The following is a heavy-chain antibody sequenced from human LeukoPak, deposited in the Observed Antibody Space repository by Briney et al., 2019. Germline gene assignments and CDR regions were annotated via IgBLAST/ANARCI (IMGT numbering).Heavy chain of an antibody. J-gene: IGHJ4*02. CDR2: ISYDGSNK. D-gene: IGHD5-12*01. CDR3: ARSAAAGRIVATFGY. V-gene: IGHV3-30*03. CDR1: GFTFSSYG. Sequence: GGSLRLSCAASGFTFSSYGMHWVRQAPGKGLEWVAVISYDGSNKYYADSVKGRFTISRDNSKNTLYLQMNSLRTEDTAVYYCARSAAAGRIVATFGYWGQGTLVTVSS.